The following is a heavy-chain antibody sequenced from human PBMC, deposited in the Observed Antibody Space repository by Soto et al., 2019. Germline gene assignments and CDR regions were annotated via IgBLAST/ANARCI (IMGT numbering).Heavy chain of an antibody. Sequence: EVRLLESGGGLVQPGGSLRLSCVASGFVFGDFVMNWVRQGQGKGLEWVSSSGGRDGSTYYGNTVKGRFSISRDNSKNTVSLQMEMLRGEDTAVYYCAKGRRVSWTGGPSPNWFNPWGQGTQVTVSS. V-gene: IGHV3-23*02. D-gene: IGHD3-10*01. CDR2: SGGRDGST. CDR1: GFVFGDFV. CDR3: AKGRRVSWTGGPSPNWFNP. J-gene: IGHJ5*02.